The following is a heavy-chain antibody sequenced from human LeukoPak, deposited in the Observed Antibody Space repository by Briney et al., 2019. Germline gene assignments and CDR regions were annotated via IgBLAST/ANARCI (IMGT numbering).Heavy chain of an antibody. J-gene: IGHJ5*02. Sequence: SETLSLTCTVSGGSISSYYWSWIRQPPGKGLEWIGYIYYSGSTNYNPSLKSRVTISVDTSKNQFSLKLSSVTAADTAVYYCARELALGGEEYNWFDPWGQGTLVTVSS. V-gene: IGHV4-59*12. CDR2: IYYSGST. CDR3: ARELALGGEEYNWFDP. D-gene: IGHD3-10*01. CDR1: GGSISSYY.